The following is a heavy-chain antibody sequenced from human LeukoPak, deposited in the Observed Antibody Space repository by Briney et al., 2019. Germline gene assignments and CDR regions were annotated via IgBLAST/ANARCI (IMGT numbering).Heavy chain of an antibody. D-gene: IGHD6-19*01. J-gene: IGHJ4*02. CDR1: GYTFTGYY. CDR2: INPNSGGT. Sequence: ASVKVSCKASGYTFTGYYMHWVRQAPGQGLERMGWINPNSGGTNYAQKFQGRVTMTRDTSISTAYMELSRLRSDDTAVYYCARDRGAVAGKRGYFDYWGQGTLVTVSS. CDR3: ARDRGAVAGKRGYFDY. V-gene: IGHV1-2*02.